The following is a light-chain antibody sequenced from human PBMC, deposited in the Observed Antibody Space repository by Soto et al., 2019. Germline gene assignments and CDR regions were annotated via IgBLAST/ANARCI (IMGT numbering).Light chain of an antibody. CDR1: QSVSSSY. CDR2: GTS. J-gene: IGKJ1*01. V-gene: IGKV3-20*01. Sequence: EVVLTQSPGTLSLSPGERATLFCRASQSVSSSYLAWYQQKGGQAPRLLIYGTSTRATGIPDRFSGSGSGTDFTLTISRLEPEEFAVYYCQQYGDSPKTFGQGTKVEIK. CDR3: QQYGDSPKT.